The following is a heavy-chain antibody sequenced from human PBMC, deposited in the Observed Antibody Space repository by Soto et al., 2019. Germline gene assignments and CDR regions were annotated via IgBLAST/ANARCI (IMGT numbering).Heavy chain of an antibody. CDR3: ARGWFGPDV. CDR2: IDNAGTDS. D-gene: IGHD3-10*01. V-gene: IGHV3-74*01. Sequence: EVQLVESGGGLVQPGGSLRLSCAAPGFTLSGRSMHWVRQAPGKGLVWVSGIDNAGTDSTYADSVKGRFTSSRDTAKNMLYPQMNSLTVENTAVYYSARGWFGPDVWGKGTTVTVSS. J-gene: IGHJ6*04. CDR1: GFTLSGRS.